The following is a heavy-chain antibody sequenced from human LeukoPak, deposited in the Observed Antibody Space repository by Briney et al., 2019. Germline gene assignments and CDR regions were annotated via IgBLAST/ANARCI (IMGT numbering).Heavy chain of an antibody. D-gene: IGHD6-6*01. CDR2: INHSGST. V-gene: IGHV4-34*01. J-gene: IGHJ4*02. CDR3: ARAGDNRSSSDECFDY. CDR1: GGSFSGYY. Sequence: SETLSLTCAVYGGSFSGYYWSWIRQPPGKGLEWIGEINHSGSTNYNPSLKSRVTISVDTSKNQFSLKLSSVTAADTAVYYCARAGDNRSSSDECFDYWGQGTLVTVSS.